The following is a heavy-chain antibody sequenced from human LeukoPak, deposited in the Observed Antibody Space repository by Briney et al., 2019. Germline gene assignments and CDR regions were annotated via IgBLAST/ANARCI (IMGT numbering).Heavy chain of an antibody. CDR2: IYSSGST. Sequence: PSETLSLTCTVSGGSIRSYYWSWIRQPAGKGLEWIGRIYSSGSTYYNPSLKSRVTISVDTSKNQFSLKLSSVTAADTAVYYCARVGGSYGTAFDYWGQGTLVTVSS. V-gene: IGHV4-4*07. CDR1: GGSIRSYY. CDR3: ARVGGSYGTAFDY. J-gene: IGHJ4*02. D-gene: IGHD5-18*01.